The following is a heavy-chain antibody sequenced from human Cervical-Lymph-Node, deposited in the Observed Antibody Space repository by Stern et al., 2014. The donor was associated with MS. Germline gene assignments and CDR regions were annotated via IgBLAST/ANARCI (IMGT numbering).Heavy chain of an antibody. CDR1: GFTFTSSA. CDR3: AAPEGYSSGWYLAFDI. V-gene: IGHV1-58*01. Sequence: MQLVESGPEVKKPGTSVKVSCKASGFTFTSSAVQWVRQARGQRLEWIGWIVVGGGNTNYAQKFQERVTITRDMSTSTAYMELSSLRSEDTAVYYCAAPEGYSSGWYLAFDIWGQGTMVTVSS. CDR2: IVVGGGNT. J-gene: IGHJ3*02. D-gene: IGHD6-19*01.